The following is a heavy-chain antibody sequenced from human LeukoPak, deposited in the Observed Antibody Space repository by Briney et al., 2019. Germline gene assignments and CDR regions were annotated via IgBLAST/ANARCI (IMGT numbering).Heavy chain of an antibody. V-gene: IGHV1-2*02. Sequence: ASVKVSCKASGHTFTEYYIHWVRQAPGQGLEWTGWINPNSGGTNYAQKFQGRITMTRDTSSRTAYMELSRLRSDDTAVYYCARDPDSGYGPWGQGTLVTVSS. D-gene: IGHD5-12*01. CDR2: INPNSGGT. CDR3: ARDPDSGYGP. CDR1: GHTFTEYY. J-gene: IGHJ4*02.